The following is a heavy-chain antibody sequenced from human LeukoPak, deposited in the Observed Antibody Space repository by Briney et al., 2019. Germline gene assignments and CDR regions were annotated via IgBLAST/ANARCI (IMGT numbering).Heavy chain of an antibody. Sequence: PGGSLRLSCAASGFTFDDYGMSWVRQAPGKGLEWVANIKRHGTEKYYVDSVKGRFTISRDDAKKSVYLQMNSLRAEDTAVYYCASDGGPFDHWGQGILVTVAS. J-gene: IGHJ4*02. CDR2: IKRHGTEK. D-gene: IGHD3-16*01. V-gene: IGHV3-7*01. CDR1: GFTFDDYG. CDR3: ASDGGPFDH.